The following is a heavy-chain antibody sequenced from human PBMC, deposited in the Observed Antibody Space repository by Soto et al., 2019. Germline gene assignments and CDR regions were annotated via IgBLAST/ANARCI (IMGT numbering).Heavy chain of an antibody. CDR3: TTDSYFTLKLVRFDY. D-gene: IGHD3-22*01. CDR2: IWYDGSNK. CDR1: GFTFSDYG. V-gene: IGHV3-33*01. Sequence: GSLRLSCAASGFTFSDYGMHWVRQAPGKGLEWVAVIWYDGSNKYYADSVKGRFTISRDNSKNTLYLQMNSLRAEDTAVYYCTTDSYFTLKLVRFDYWGLGTLVTVSS. J-gene: IGHJ4*01.